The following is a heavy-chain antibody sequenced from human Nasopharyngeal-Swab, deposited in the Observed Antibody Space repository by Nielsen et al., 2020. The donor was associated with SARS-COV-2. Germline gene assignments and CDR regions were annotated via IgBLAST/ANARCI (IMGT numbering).Heavy chain of an antibody. V-gene: IGHV4-34*01. CDR1: GGSFSGYY. CDR2: INHSGST. D-gene: IGHD6-13*01. CDR3: ARGPSAVAFDP. J-gene: IGHJ5*02. Sequence: SETLSLTCAVYGGSFSGYYWSWIRQPPGKGLEWIGEINHSGSTNYNPSLKSRVTISVDTSKNQFSLKLSSVTAADTAVYYCARGPSAVAFDPRGQGTLVTVSS.